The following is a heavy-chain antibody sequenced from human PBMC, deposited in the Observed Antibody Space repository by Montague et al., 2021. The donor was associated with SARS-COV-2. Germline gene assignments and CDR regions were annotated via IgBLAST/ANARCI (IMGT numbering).Heavy chain of an antibody. CDR2: IYASGGT. D-gene: IGHD2-15*01. V-gene: IGHV4-4*07. Sequence: SETLSLTCTVSGDSISSFYWNWIRQPAGKGLEWIGRIYASGGTNYNPSLKSRVTMSVDTSKNQFSRKLNSVTAADTAVYYCGRGVVAATPVVDYWGRGTLVTVSS. CDR3: GRGVVAATPVVDY. CDR1: GDSISSFY. J-gene: IGHJ4*02.